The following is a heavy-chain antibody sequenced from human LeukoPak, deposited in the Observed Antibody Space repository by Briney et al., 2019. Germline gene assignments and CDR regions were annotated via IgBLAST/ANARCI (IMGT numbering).Heavy chain of an antibody. Sequence: SETLSLTCTVSGGSISSSSYYWGWIRQPPGKGLEWIGSIYYSGSTYYNPSLKSRVAISVDTSKNQFSLKLSSVTAADTAVYYCARVAAAGTYYFDYWGQGTLVTVSS. D-gene: IGHD6-13*01. CDR3: ARVAAAGTYYFDY. CDR1: GGSISSSSYY. CDR2: IYYSGST. J-gene: IGHJ4*02. V-gene: IGHV4-39*07.